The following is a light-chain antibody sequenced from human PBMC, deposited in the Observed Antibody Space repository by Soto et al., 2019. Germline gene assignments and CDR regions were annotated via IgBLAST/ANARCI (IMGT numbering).Light chain of an antibody. CDR1: QSVDSN. V-gene: IGKV3D-15*01. J-gene: IGKJ4*01. CDR2: GAS. CDR3: QQHTNWPLT. Sequence: EIVMTQSPSTLSVSPGERATLSCRASQSVDSNLAWYQQKPGQAPRLLIFGASTRATGIPTRFSGSGSGTDFTLSITRLEPEDFAVYYCQQHTNWPLTFGGGTKVDIK.